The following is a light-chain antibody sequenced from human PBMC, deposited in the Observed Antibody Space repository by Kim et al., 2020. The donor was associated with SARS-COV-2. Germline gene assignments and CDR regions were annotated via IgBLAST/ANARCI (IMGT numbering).Light chain of an antibody. J-gene: IGLJ3*02. V-gene: IGLV3-1*01. Sequence: VSPGQTASITCSGDKLGDKYVCWYQQKPGQSPVRVIYEDSRRPSGIPERFLGSNSGNTATLTISGTQAMDEADYYCQAWDSRTGVFGGGTQLTVL. CDR2: EDS. CDR3: QAWDSRTGV. CDR1: KLGDKY.